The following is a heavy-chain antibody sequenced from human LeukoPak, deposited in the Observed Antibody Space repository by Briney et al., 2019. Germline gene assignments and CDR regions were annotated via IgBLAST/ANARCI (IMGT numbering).Heavy chain of an antibody. J-gene: IGHJ4*02. V-gene: IGHV3-21*01. CDR1: GFTINFYT. CDR2: ITTSSTYV. D-gene: IGHD4-11*01. CDR3: VRVGPTVTDYYFDF. Sequence: GGSPRLSCSASGFTINFYTMTWVRQAPGKGLEWVSSITTSSTYVYYADSVKGRFIISRDNAKNSLFLQMNSLRADDTALYYCVRVGPTVTDYYFDFWGQGALVTVSS.